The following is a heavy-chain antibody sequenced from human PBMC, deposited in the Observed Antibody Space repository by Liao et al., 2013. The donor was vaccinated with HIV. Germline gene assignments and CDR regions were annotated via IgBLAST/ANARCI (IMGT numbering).Heavy chain of an antibody. CDR1: GGSFSVYW. CDR2: INHSGST. V-gene: IGHV4-34*01. CDR3: ARDRPAMVRGVIIHRYYFDY. Sequence: QVQLQQWGAGLLKPSETLSLTCAVYGGSFSVYWWTWIRQPPGKGLEWIGEINHSGSTNYNPSLKSRVSISLDTSKNQFSLKLSSVTAADTAVYYCARDRPAMVRGVIIHRYYFDYWGQGTLVTVSS. D-gene: IGHD3-10*01. J-gene: IGHJ4*02.